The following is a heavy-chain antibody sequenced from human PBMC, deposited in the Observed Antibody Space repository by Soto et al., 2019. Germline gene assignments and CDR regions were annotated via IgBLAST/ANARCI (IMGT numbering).Heavy chain of an antibody. CDR2: VSAYTGET. V-gene: IGHV1-18*01. D-gene: IGHD3-22*01. Sequence: QVQLVQSGAEVKKPGASVKVFCKASGCTFTNHGISWVRQAPGHGLEWMGWVSAYTGETKYAQSLQGRVTMTTDTSTNTAYMELRSLSSDDTAVFYCARDSPSSGLLGTNYWGQGTLVTVSS. CDR3: ARDSPSSGLLGTNY. J-gene: IGHJ4*02. CDR1: GCTFTNHG.